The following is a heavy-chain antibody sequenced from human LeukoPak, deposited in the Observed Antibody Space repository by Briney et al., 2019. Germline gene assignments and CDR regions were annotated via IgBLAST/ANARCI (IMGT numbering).Heavy chain of an antibody. J-gene: IGHJ4*02. D-gene: IGHD4-17*01. V-gene: IGHV3-30*18. CDR2: ISYDGSNK. CDR3: ANRDYDTDY. CDR1: GFTFSSYG. Sequence: GGSLRPSCAASGFTFSSYGMHWVRQAPGKGLEWVAVISYDGSNKYYADSVKGRFTISRDNSKNTLYLQMNSLRAEDTAVYYCANRDYDTDYWGQGTLVTVSS.